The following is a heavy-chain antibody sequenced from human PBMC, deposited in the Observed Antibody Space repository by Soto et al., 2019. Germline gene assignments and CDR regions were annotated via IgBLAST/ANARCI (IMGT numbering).Heavy chain of an antibody. CDR3: ASATGEWFGDLLPHGCFDA. V-gene: IGHV4-59*01. D-gene: IGHD3-10*01. J-gene: IGHJ5*02. CDR2: ILYTGYT. Sequence: PSETLSLTGSVSDSSISDYYWSWIRQPPGKALEGIGYILYTGYTNYNPCRKRRSTISIDTSRNQFSLSLSSVTAADTAVYYCASATGEWFGDLLPHGCFDAWSQGTLVTVSS. CDR1: DSSISDYY.